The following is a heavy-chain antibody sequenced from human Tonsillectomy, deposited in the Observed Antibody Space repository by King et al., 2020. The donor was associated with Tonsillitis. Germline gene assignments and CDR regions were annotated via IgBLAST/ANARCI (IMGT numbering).Heavy chain of an antibody. Sequence: VQLQESGPGLVKPSETLSLTCAVSGYSISSGYYWGWIRQPPGKGLEWIGSIYHSGSTYYNPSLKSRVTISVDTSKNQFSLKLSSVTAADTAVYYCARDATGVDTAVDDAFDIWGQGTMVTVSS. J-gene: IGHJ3*02. CDR1: GYSISSGYY. D-gene: IGHD5-18*01. CDR3: ARDATGVDTAVDDAFDI. V-gene: IGHV4-38-2*02. CDR2: IYHSGST.